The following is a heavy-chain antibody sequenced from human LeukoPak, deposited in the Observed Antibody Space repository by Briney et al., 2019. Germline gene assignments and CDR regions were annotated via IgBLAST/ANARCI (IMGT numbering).Heavy chain of an antibody. D-gene: IGHD2-2*02. V-gene: IGHV1-69*04. CDR2: IIPILGIA. CDR3: AREDCSSTSCYRLRGNAFDI. Sequence: SVKVSCKASGGTFSSYAISWVRQAPGQGLEWMGRIIPILGIANYAQKFQGRVTITADKSTSTAYMELSSLRSEDTAVYYCAREDCSSTSCYRLRGNAFDIWGQGTMVTVSS. CDR1: GGTFSSYA. J-gene: IGHJ3*02.